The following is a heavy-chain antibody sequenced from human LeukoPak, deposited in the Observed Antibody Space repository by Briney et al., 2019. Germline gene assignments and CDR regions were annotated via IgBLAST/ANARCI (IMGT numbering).Heavy chain of an antibody. CDR1: GFTFSSYS. D-gene: IGHD6-19*01. V-gene: IGHV3-21*01. Sequence: GGSLRLSCAASGFTFSSYSMNWVRQAPGKGLEWVSSISSSSSYIYYADSVKGRFTISRDNAKNSLYLQMNSLRAEDTAAYYCAREGYSSGWYNYGMDVWGQGTTVTVSS. CDR3: AREGYSSGWYNYGMDV. J-gene: IGHJ6*02. CDR2: ISSSSSYI.